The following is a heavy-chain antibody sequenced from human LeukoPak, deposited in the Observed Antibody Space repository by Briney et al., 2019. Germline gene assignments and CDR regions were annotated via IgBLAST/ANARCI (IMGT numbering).Heavy chain of an antibody. CDR2: SYTTVST. J-gene: IGHJ4*02. Sequence: PSETLSLTCTISGGSIGPYYWSWLRQPAGKALDLIGRSYTTVSTNYNPSLKSRVTISLDTSKNQFSLKLTSVTTKETAVYYCARSAESGFHLDSWGQGTLVTVSS. D-gene: IGHD1-14*01. V-gene: IGHV4-4*07. CDR3: ARSAESGFHLDS. CDR1: GGSIGPYY.